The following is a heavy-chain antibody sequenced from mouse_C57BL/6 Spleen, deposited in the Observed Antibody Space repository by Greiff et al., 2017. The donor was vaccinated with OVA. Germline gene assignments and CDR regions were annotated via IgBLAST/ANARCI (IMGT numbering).Heavy chain of an antibody. D-gene: IGHD1-1*01. CDR1: GYTFTSYW. V-gene: IGHV1-61*01. CDR3: ARTVVEGWYFDV. Sequence: QVQLKQPGAELVRPGSSVKLSCKASGYTFTSYWMDWVKQRPGQGLQWIGNIYPSDSETHYNQKFKDKATLTVDKSSSTAYMQLSSLTSEDSAVYYCARTVVEGWYFDVWGTGTTVTVSS. J-gene: IGHJ1*03. CDR2: IYPSDSET.